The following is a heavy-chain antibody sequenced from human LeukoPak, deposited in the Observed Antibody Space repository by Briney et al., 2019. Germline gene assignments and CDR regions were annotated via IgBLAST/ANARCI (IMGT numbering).Heavy chain of an antibody. V-gene: IGHV4-30-2*01. Sequence: PSQTLSLTCTVSGGSISSGGYYWSWIRQPPGKSQEWIGYIYHSGSTYYNPSLKSRVTISVDRSKNQFSLKLSSVTAADTAVYYCARGTMVRGVSPQWYFDYWGQGTLVTVSS. CDR2: IYHSGST. J-gene: IGHJ4*02. D-gene: IGHD3-10*01. CDR3: ARGTMVRGVSPQWYFDY. CDR1: GGSISSGGYY.